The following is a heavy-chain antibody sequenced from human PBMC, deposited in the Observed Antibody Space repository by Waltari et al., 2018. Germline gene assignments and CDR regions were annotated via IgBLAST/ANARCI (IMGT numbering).Heavy chain of an antibody. CDR2: INHDASEK. CDR1: GFPFSAHS. D-gene: IGHD1-26*01. CDR3: TRWVCRSNCYIDY. V-gene: IGHV3-7*04. J-gene: IGHJ4*02. Sequence: EVQLVESGGGLVRPGGSQRLPCGASGFPFSAHSMTWVRQAPGKGLEWVASINHDASEKYYVDSVKGRLTISRDNAKNSLYLQMNSLSDEDTAVYYCTRWVCRSNCYIDYWGQGTLVTVSS.